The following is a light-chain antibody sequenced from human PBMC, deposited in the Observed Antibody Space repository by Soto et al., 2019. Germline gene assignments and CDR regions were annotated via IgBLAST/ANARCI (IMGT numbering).Light chain of an antibody. CDR2: EVS. CDR3: SSDTSSNTYV. CDR1: SSDVGGYNY. V-gene: IGLV2-14*01. Sequence: QSVLTQPASVSGSPGQSITISCTGTSSDVGGYNYVSWYQQHSGKAPKLMIYEVSNRPSGVSNRFSGSKSGNTASLTISGLQAEDEADYYCSSDTSSNTYVFGTGTKVTVL. J-gene: IGLJ1*01.